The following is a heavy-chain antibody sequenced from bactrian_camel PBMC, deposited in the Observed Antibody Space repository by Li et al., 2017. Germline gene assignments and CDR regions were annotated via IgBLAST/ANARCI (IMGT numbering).Heavy chain of an antibody. V-gene: IGHV3S1*01. J-gene: IGHJ4*01. CDR1: GYTYNRNC. D-gene: IGHD5*01. CDR2: IVTLGGTT. Sequence: VQLVESGGGSVQAGGSLRLSCAASGYTYNRNCMAWFRQAPGKEREGVAAIVTLGGTTYYDDSVTGRFTISQDNAKKTTYLQMDHLKTEDTAIYYCAAGWSYGVGTLLRRHYNYWGQGTQVTVS. CDR3: AAGWSYGVGTLLRRHYNY.